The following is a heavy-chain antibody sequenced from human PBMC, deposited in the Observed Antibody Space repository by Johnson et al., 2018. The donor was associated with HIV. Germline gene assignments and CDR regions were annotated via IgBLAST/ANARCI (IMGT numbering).Heavy chain of an antibody. J-gene: IGHJ3*02. D-gene: IGHD1-1*01. CDR2: IWYDGSNK. CDR3: ATVWRNEGRHSFDT. V-gene: IGHV3-33*08. Sequence: QVQLVESGGGVVQPGRSLRLSFVVSGLNFSDYSMHWVRQTPGKGLEWVAVIWYDGSNKYYADSVKGRFTISRDNSKSTLYLQMNNLRAEDTAVYFCATVWRNEGRHSFDTWGQGTVVTVSS. CDR1: GLNFSDYS.